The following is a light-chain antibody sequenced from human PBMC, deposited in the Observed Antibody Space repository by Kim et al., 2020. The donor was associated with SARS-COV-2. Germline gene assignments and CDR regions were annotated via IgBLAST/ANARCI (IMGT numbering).Light chain of an antibody. V-gene: IGKV1-9*01. Sequence: DIQLTQSPSFLSASVGDRVTITCRANQGINTYLAWYQEKPGKAPKLLIYAASTLQSGVPSRFSGSGSGTEFTLTISSLQAEDFASYYCQQLKSYPITFGQGTRLEIK. CDR1: QGINTY. CDR2: AAS. J-gene: IGKJ5*01. CDR3: QQLKSYPIT.